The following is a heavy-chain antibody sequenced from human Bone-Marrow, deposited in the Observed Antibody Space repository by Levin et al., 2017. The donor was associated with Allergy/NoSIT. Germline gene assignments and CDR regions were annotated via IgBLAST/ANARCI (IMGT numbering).Heavy chain of an antibody. J-gene: IGHJ6*03. D-gene: IGHD3/OR15-3a*01. CDR1: GYNFTTYW. V-gene: IGHV5-51*01. Sequence: GESLKISCKASGYNFTTYWIGWVRQMPGKGLEWMGIIYPGDSDFRYGPSFQGQVTISADRSITTASLQWSSLKASDTAIYYCARGGIFYDVSTGYDYYYYYMDVWGKGTAVTVSS. CDR2: IYPGDSDF. CDR3: ARGGIFYDVSTGYDYYYYYMDV.